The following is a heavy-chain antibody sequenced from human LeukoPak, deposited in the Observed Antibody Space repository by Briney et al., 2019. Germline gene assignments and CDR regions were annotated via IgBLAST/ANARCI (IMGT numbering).Heavy chain of an antibody. Sequence: PGGSLRLSCAASGLTLSSSTFTWVRQAPGKWLEWVSSISGSGTTTYYADSVNGRFTISRDNSKNKLYVQMNTLGAEDTAVYYCAKTISGSYGVSYFWGQGSLVTVSS. D-gene: IGHD3-10*01. CDR3: AKTISGSYGVSYF. CDR1: GLTLSSST. J-gene: IGHJ4*02. CDR2: ISGSGTTT. V-gene: IGHV3-23*01.